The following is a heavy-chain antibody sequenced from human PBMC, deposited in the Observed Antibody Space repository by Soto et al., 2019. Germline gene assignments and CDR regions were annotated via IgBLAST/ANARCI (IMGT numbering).Heavy chain of an antibody. D-gene: IGHD3-22*01. J-gene: IGHJ5*02. CDR1: GYTFTSYG. V-gene: IGHV1-18*01. Sequence: GASVKVSCKASGYTFTSYGISWVRQAPGQGLEWMGWISAYNGNTNYAQKLQVRVTMTTDTSTSTAYMELRSLRSDDTAVYYCARGIYDSSGYTNWFDPWGQGTLVTVSS. CDR3: ARGIYDSSGYTNWFDP. CDR2: ISAYNGNT.